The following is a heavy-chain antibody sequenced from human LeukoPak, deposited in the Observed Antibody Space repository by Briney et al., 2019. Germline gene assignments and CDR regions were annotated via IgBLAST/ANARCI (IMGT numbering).Heavy chain of an antibody. J-gene: IGHJ4*02. CDR3: ARVGIAGAQYYFDY. CDR1: GGTFSSYA. Sequence: VASVKVSCKASGGTFSSYAISWVRQAPGQGLEWMGRIIPILGIANYAQKFQGRVTITADKSTSTAYMELSSLRSEDTAVYYCARVGIAGAQYYFDYWGQGTLVTVSS. CDR2: IIPILGIA. D-gene: IGHD6-13*01. V-gene: IGHV1-69*04.